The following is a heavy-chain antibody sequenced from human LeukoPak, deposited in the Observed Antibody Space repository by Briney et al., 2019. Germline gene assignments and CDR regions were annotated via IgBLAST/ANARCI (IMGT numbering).Heavy chain of an antibody. CDR3: ARGVTTVTTYNWFDP. CDR2: INPSGGST. V-gene: IGHV1-46*01. Sequence: ASVKVSCKASGYTFTSYYMHWVRQAPGQGLEWMGMINPSGGSTSYAQKFQGRVTMTRDTSTSTVYMELSSLRSEDTAVYYCARGVTTVTTYNWFDPWGQGTLVTVSS. J-gene: IGHJ5*02. D-gene: IGHD4-11*01. CDR1: GYTFTSYY.